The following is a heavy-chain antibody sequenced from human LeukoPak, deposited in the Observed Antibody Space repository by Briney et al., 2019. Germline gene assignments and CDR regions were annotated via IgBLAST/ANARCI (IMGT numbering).Heavy chain of an antibody. CDR2: LYYSGTP. CDR1: GVSITSGKFY. D-gene: IGHD5/OR15-5a*01. Sequence: PSETLSLTCPVSGVSITSGKFYWGWIRQPPGKGLEWIGSLYYSGTPYYNPSLESRVAMSLATSDNHFSLSLTSVTAADTAIYYCVRGIPVSGPYYFDSWGQGTLVTVSS. V-gene: IGHV4-39*02. J-gene: IGHJ4*02. CDR3: VRGIPVSGPYYFDS.